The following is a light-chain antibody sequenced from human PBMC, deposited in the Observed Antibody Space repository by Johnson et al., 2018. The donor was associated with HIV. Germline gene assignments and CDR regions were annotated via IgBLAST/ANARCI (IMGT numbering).Light chain of an antibody. J-gene: IGLJ1*01. V-gene: IGLV1-51*01. CDR2: DKN. CDR1: SSNIGNNY. CDR3: GTWDSSLSAYV. Sequence: QSVLTQPPSVSAAPGQKVTISCSGSSSNIGNNYVSWYQQLPGTAPKLLIYDKNKRPSGIPDRFSASKSGTSATLDITGLQTGDEADYYCGTWDSSLSAYVFGTGTKV.